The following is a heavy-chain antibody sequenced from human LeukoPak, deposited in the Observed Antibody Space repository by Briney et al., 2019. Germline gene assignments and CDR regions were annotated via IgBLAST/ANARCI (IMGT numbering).Heavy chain of an antibody. D-gene: IGHD4-17*01. CDR3: ARERYGDYVFDS. CDR1: GFTFSSYA. Sequence: GGSLRLSCAASGFTFSSYAMHWVRQAPGKGLEWVAVISYDGSNKYYADSVKGRFTISRGNSKNTLYLQMNSLRAEDTAVYYCARERYGDYVFDSWGQGTLVTVSS. V-gene: IGHV3-30*04. CDR2: ISYDGSNK. J-gene: IGHJ4*02.